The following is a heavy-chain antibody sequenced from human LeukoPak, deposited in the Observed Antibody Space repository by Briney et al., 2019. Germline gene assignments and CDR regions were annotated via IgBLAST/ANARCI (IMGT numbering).Heavy chain of an antibody. V-gene: IGHV4-39*01. CDR2: IYYSGST. Sequence: PSETLSLTCTVSGGSISSSSYYWGWIRQPPGKGLEWIGSIYYSGSTCYNPSLQSRVTISVDTSKNLYSLKLSSVTAADTAVFYCARVTTGSTTLDSWGQGILVTVSS. CDR1: GGSISSSSYY. D-gene: IGHD1-1*01. J-gene: IGHJ5*01. CDR3: ARVTTGSTTLDS.